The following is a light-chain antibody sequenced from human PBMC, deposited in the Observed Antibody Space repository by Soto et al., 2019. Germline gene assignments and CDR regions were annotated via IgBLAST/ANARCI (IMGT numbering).Light chain of an antibody. Sequence: QAVVTKDPSLTVSPGGTVTLTCGSNTGSFSSSHYTYWFQQKPGQDPRTMMYETSKQHSWTPALFCGTLRGGKAVRTFSGAHTEDAADYYCLLSYSANQVFGGGTKLTVL. CDR3: LLSYSANQV. V-gene: IGLV7-46*01. J-gene: IGLJ3*02. CDR2: ETS. CDR1: TGSFSSSHY.